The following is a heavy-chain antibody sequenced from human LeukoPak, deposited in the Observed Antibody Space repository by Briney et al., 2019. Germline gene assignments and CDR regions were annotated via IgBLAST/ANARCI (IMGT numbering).Heavy chain of an antibody. CDR3: AKAGIAVPATPEY. Sequence: GGSLRLSCAASGFTFSSYAMNWVRQAPGKGLEWVSVISSSGGTTYYSDSVKGRFIISRDNSKSTLYLQMNSLRAEDTAVYYCAKAGIAVPATPEYCGQGTQVTVSS. V-gene: IGHV3-23*01. CDR1: GFTFSSYA. CDR2: ISSSGGTT. D-gene: IGHD6-19*01. J-gene: IGHJ4*02.